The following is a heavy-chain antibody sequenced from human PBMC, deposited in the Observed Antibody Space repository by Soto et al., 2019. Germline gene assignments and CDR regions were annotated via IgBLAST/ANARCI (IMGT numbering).Heavy chain of an antibody. V-gene: IGHV1-2*04. J-gene: IGHJ4*02. CDR3: ARARGSIWYVLDY. Sequence: QVQLVQSGAEVKKPGASVKVSCKASGYTFTDYYVQWVRQAPGQGLEWMGWINPKSGDTNYAQKFQGWVTMTRDTSITTAYMELTRLRSVDTAIYYCARARGSIWYVLDYWAQGTLVTVST. CDR1: GYTFTDYY. D-gene: IGHD6-13*01. CDR2: INPKSGDT.